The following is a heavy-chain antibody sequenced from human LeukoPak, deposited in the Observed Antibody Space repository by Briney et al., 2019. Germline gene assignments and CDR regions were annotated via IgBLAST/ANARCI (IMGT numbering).Heavy chain of an antibody. D-gene: IGHD3-22*01. CDR3: ARSEGYYDSSGCLDY. CDR1: GGSISSYY. Sequence: SETLSLTCSVSGGSISSYYWSWIRQPPGKGLEWIGYIYYSGSTNYNPSLKSRVTISVDTSKNQFSLKLSSVTAADTAVYYCARSEGYYDSSGCLDYWGQATLVSVSS. J-gene: IGHJ4*02. V-gene: IGHV4-59*08. CDR2: IYYSGST.